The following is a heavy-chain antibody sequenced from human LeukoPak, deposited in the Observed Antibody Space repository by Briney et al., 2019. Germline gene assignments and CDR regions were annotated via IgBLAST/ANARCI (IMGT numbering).Heavy chain of an antibody. J-gene: IGHJ4*02. V-gene: IGHV3-23*01. D-gene: IGHD6-19*01. CDR1: GFTFSTYA. CDR3: ARDPSGWFVDY. CDR2: ISGSGGRT. Sequence: TGGSLRLSCAASGFTFSTYAINWVRQAPRKGLAWVSAISGSGGRTYHADSVKGRFTISRDNARNTRYLQMNSLRAEDTAVYYCARDPSGWFVDYWGQGTLVTVSS.